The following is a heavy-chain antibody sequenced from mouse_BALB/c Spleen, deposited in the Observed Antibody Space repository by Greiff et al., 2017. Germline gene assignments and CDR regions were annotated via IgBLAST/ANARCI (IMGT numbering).Heavy chain of an antibody. V-gene: IGHV2-2-2*01. D-gene: IGHD2-14*01. CDR2: IWSGGST. CDR3: VRTGPVYRYDVGYAMDY. Sequence: VKLQESGPGLVQPSQSLSITCTVSGFSLTSYGVHWVRQSPGKGLEWLGVIWSGGSTDYNAAFISRLSISKDNSKSQVFFKMNSLQADDTAIYYCVRTGPVYRYDVGYAMDYWGQGTSVTVSS. J-gene: IGHJ4*01. CDR1: GFSLTSYG.